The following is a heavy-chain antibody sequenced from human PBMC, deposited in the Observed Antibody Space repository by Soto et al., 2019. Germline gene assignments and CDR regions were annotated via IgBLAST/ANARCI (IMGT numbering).Heavy chain of an antibody. CDR1: GGFVSSGSYY. D-gene: IGHD6-13*01. J-gene: IGHJ4*02. Sequence: PSETLSLTCSVYGGFVSSGSYYWGWIRQPPGKGLEWIGSIYYSGSTYYNPSLKSRVTISVDTSKNQFSLKLSSVTAADTAVYYCATEDVEQLGFPTGWGQGTLVTVSS. V-gene: IGHV4-39*01. CDR3: ATEDVEQLGFPTG. CDR2: IYYSGST.